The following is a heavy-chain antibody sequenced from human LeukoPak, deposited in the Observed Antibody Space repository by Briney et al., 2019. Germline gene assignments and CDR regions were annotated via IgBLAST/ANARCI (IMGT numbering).Heavy chain of an antibody. J-gene: IGHJ3*02. V-gene: IGHV4-59*01. CDR1: GGSISSYY. CDR3: ARESYCSGGSCYEEGAFDI. Sequence: SETLSFTCTVSGGSISSYYWSWIRQPPGKGLEWIGYIYYSGSTNYNPSLKSRVTISVDTSKNQFSLKLSSVTAADTAVYYCARESYCSGGSCYEEGAFDIWGQGTMVTVSS. CDR2: IYYSGST. D-gene: IGHD2-15*01.